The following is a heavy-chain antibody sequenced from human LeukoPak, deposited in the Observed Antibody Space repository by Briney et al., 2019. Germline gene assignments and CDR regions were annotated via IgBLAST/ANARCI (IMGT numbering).Heavy chain of an antibody. Sequence: GGSLRLSCAASGFTFSSYSMNWVRQAPGKGLEWVSSISSSSSYIYYADSVKGRFTISREWSRNTLYLQMNSLRVEDSAVYYCAKDLGRFGVGVSLDFWGLGTLVTVSS. CDR2: ISSSSSYI. D-gene: IGHD3-3*01. CDR3: AKDLGRFGVGVSLDF. J-gene: IGHJ4*02. CDR1: GFTFSSYS. V-gene: IGHV3-21*04.